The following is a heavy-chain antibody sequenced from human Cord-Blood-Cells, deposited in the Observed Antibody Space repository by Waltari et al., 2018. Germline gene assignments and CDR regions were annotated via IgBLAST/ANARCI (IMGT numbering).Heavy chain of an antibody. CDR2: INAGNGNT. V-gene: IGHV1-3*01. Sequence: QVQLVQSGAEVKKPGASVKVSCKASVYHFPRSAMNWVHQAPGQRLEWMGWINAGNGNTKYSQKFQGRVTITRDTSASTAYMELSSLRSEDTAVYYCARDQEGFDYWGQGTLVTVSS. CDR1: VYHFPRSA. J-gene: IGHJ4*02. CDR3: ARDQEGFDY.